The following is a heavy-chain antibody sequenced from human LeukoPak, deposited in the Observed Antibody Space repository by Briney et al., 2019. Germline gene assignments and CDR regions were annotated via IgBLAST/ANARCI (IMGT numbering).Heavy chain of an antibody. V-gene: IGHV3-30*07. CDR2: ISNDGSKK. CDR3: ARVTSTGTII. Sequence: GGSLRLSCAASGFTFSSYAIHWVRQAPGKGLDWVTVISNDGSKKSYADSVKGRFIISRDNSKNTVYLQMSSLRPEDTAMYYCARVTSTGTIIWGPGTQVTVSS. CDR1: GFTFSSYA. D-gene: IGHD1/OR15-1a*01. J-gene: IGHJ4*02.